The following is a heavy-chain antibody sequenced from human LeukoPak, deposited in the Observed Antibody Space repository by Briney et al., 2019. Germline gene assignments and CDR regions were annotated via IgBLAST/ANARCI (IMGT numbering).Heavy chain of an antibody. CDR3: ARVVSSGWPYYYYYGMDV. Sequence: ASVKVSCKASGYTFTGYYMHWVRHAPGQGLEWMGWITPNSGGTNYAQKFQGRVTMTRDTSISTAYMELSRLRSDDTAVYYCARVVSSGWPYYYYYGMDVWGQGTTVTVSS. D-gene: IGHD6-19*01. CDR2: ITPNSGGT. J-gene: IGHJ6*02. V-gene: IGHV1-2*02. CDR1: GYTFTGYY.